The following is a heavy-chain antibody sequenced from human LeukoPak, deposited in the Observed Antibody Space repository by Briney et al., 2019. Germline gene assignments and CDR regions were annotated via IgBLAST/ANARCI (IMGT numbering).Heavy chain of an antibody. V-gene: IGHV4-59*01. J-gene: IGHJ4*02. CDR3: ARNGVNSSGWYLYYSDY. D-gene: IGHD6-19*01. Sequence: PSETLSLTCTVSGGSISSYYWSWIRQPPGKGLEWIGYIYYSGSTNYNPSLKSRVTISVDTSKNQFSLKLSSVTAADTAVYYCARNGVNSSGWYLYYSDYWGQGTLVTVSS. CDR2: IYYSGST. CDR1: GGSISSYY.